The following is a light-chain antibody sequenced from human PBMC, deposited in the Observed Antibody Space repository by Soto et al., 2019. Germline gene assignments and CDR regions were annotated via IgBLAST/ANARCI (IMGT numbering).Light chain of an antibody. CDR1: QGIRYY. Sequence: DIQMTQSPSSLSASVGDRVTITCRASQGIRYYLGWYQQKPGKVPKLLIYAASTLQSGVPSRFSGSGSGTDFTLTISSLQPEDVATYYCQNYNSAPLTFGGGTKVDIK. CDR3: QNYNSAPLT. V-gene: IGKV1-27*01. CDR2: AAS. J-gene: IGKJ4*01.